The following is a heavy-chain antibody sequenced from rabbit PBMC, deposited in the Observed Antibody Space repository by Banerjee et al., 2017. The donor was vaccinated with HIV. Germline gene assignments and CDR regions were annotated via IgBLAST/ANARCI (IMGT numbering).Heavy chain of an antibody. J-gene: IGHJ4*01. Sequence: QEQLEESGGGLVKPEGSLTLTCTVSGFSFSSGYDMSWVRQAPGKGLEWIGCIYAGSSSNTYYASWAKGRFTISKTSSTTVDLKMTSLTAADTATYFCARAWNGAYDGATDLWGPGTLVTVS. CDR3: ARAWNGAYDGATDL. CDR2: IYAGSSSNT. CDR1: GFSFSSGYD. V-gene: IGHV1S45*01. D-gene: IGHD6-1*01.